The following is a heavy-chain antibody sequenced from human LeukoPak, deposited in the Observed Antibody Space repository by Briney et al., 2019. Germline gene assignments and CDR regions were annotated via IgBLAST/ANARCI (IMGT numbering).Heavy chain of an antibody. V-gene: IGHV3-48*01. CDR2: ISGSSSPI. CDR3: ARQRAAAGTVLFDY. Sequence: GGSLRLSCAASGFTFSDYTMNWVRQAPGKGLEWVSYISGSSSPIYYADSVKGRFTIPRDNAKNSLYLQMNSLRAEDTAVYYCARQRAAAGTVLFDYWGQGTLVTVSS. CDR1: GFTFSDYT. J-gene: IGHJ4*02. D-gene: IGHD6-13*01.